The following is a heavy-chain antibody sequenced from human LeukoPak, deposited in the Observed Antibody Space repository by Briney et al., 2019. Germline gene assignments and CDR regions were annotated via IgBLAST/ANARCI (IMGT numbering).Heavy chain of an antibody. V-gene: IGHV3-74*01. J-gene: IGHJ4*02. CDR2: INSNGSST. D-gene: IGHD5-12*01. CDR1: GFTFTNYW. Sequence: PGGSLRLSCAASGFTFTNYWMHWVRQGPGKGLVWVSRINSNGSSTSYADSVKGRFTISRDNAKNTLHLQMTSLRAEDTALYYCAKGGATICDNWGQGTLVTVSS. CDR3: AKGGATICDN.